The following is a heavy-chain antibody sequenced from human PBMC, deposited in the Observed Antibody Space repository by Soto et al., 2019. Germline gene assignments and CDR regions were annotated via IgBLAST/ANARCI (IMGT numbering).Heavy chain of an antibody. V-gene: IGHV1-69*13. CDR1: GGTFSSYA. CDR3: AREPRYLAVAGEFNYYYGIDV. Sequence: SVKVSCKASGGTFSSYAISWVRQAPGQGLEWMGGIIPIFGTANYAQKFQGRVTITADESTSTAYMELSSLRSEDTAVYYCAREPRYLAVAGEFNYYYGIDVWGQGTTVTVSS. CDR2: IIPIFGTA. J-gene: IGHJ6*02. D-gene: IGHD6-19*01.